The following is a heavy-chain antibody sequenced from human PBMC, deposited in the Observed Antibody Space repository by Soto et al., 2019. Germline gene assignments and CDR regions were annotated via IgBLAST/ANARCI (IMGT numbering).Heavy chain of an antibody. CDR2: IYHSGST. CDR3: ARGNVVAYDF. D-gene: IGHD2-21*01. Sequence: SETLSLTCAFSGGSIISGGYSWSWIRQPPGKGLEWIGYIYHSGSTYYNPSLKSRVTISVDRSKNQFSLKLSSVTAADTAVYYCARGNVVAYDFWGQGTLVTVSS. CDR1: GGSIISGGYS. J-gene: IGHJ4*02. V-gene: IGHV4-30-2*01.